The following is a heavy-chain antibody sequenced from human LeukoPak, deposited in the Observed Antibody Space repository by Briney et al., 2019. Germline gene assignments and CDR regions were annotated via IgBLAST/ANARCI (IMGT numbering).Heavy chain of an antibody. V-gene: IGHV4-59*01. J-gene: IGHJ6*02. CDR3: ARDRGTVTTGCYYGMDV. Sequence: PSETLSLTCTVSGGSISNYYWSWIRQPPGKGLEWIGYMYYSGSTTSNPSLKSRVTISVDTSKSQFSLKLSSVTAADTAVYYCARDRGTVTTGCYYGMDVWGQGTTVTVS. CDR1: GGSISNYY. D-gene: IGHD4-17*01. CDR2: MYYSGST.